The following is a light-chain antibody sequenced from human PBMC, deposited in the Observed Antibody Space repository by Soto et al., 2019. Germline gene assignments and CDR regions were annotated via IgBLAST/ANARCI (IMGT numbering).Light chain of an antibody. Sequence: QSVLTQPPSVSGAPGQRVSISCIGATYDVHWYQQLPGAATKLLIYGNSNRPSGVPDRFSASKSGTSASLAITGLQAEDEADYYCQSYDNSLSWVFGGGTKLTVL. V-gene: IGLV1-40*01. CDR1: GATYD. J-gene: IGLJ3*02. CDR2: GNS. CDR3: QSYDNSLSWV.